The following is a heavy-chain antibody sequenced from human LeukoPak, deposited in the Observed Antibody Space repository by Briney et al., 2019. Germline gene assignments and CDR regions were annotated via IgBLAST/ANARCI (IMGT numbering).Heavy chain of an antibody. CDR2: ISSSGSYI. Sequence: GGSLRLSCAASGFTFSSYSMNWVRQAPGKGLEWVSSISSSGSYIYYADSVKGRFTISRDNAKNSLYLQMNSLRAEDTAVYYCARGGNSGPYFDYWGQGTLVTVSS. J-gene: IGHJ4*02. CDR1: GFTFSSYS. CDR3: ARGGNSGPYFDY. D-gene: IGHD4-23*01. V-gene: IGHV3-21*01.